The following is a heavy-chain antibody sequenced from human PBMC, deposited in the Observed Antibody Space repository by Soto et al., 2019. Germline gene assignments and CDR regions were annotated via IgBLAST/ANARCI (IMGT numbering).Heavy chain of an antibody. Sequence: QVPLVESGGGLVKPGGSLRLSCAASGFTFSDYYMSWIRQAPGKGLEWVSYISSSGSTIYYADSVKGRFTISRDNTKNSLYLQMNSLRAEDTAVYYCARVADSSGWHTFYYYGMDVWGQGTTVTVSS. CDR3: ARVADSSGWHTFYYYGMDV. CDR2: ISSSGSTI. D-gene: IGHD6-19*01. J-gene: IGHJ6*02. CDR1: GFTFSDYY. V-gene: IGHV3-11*01.